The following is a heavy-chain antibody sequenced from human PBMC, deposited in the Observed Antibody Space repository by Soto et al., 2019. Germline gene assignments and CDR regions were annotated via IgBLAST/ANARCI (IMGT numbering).Heavy chain of an antibody. Sequence: SGPTLVNPTQALTLTCTFSGFSLRSSGIYVSWIRQPPGNSLEWLALIDWDDEDDDTYYNSSLKTRLNISKDTSQNQVVLTMTNMDPVDTATYYCARYYYDTSGYDYWGKGIMVTVSA. CDR3: ARYYYDTSGYDY. CDR1: GFSLRSSGIY. D-gene: IGHD3-22*01. CDR2: IDWDDEDDDT. J-gene: IGHJ4*02. V-gene: IGHV2-70*01.